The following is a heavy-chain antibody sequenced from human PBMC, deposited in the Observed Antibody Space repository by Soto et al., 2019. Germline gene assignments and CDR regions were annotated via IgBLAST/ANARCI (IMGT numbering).Heavy chain of an antibody. Sequence: GGSLRLSCAASGFTFSSYWMHWVRQAPGKGLVWVSRINSDGSSTSYADSVKGRFTISRDNAKNTLYLQMNSLRAEDTAAYYCARDRSGYDGIKYSYYMDVWGKRTTVTVSS. CDR1: GFTFSSYW. V-gene: IGHV3-74*01. CDR3: ARDRSGYDGIKYSYYMDV. CDR2: INSDGSST. D-gene: IGHD5-12*01. J-gene: IGHJ6*03.